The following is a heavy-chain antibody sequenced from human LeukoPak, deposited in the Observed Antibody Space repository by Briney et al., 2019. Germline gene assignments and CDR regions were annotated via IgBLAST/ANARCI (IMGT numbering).Heavy chain of an antibody. V-gene: IGHV3-30*18. CDR3: AKDRSSSGYYYFDY. Sequence: GGSLRLSCAASGFTFSSYAMHWVRQAPGKGLDWVAVISYDGNNKYYADSVKGRFTISRDNSKNTLYLQMNSLRAEDTAVYYCAKDRSSSGYYYFDYWGQRTLVTVSS. CDR1: GFTFSSYA. J-gene: IGHJ4*02. D-gene: IGHD3-22*01. CDR2: ISYDGNNK.